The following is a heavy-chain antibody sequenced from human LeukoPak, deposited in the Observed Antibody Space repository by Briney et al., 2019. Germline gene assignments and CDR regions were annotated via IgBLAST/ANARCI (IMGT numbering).Heavy chain of an antibody. D-gene: IGHD2-2*01. CDR3: ARGPGYCSSTSCYVDY. V-gene: IGHV1-8*02. CDR1: GGTFSSYD. CDR2: MNPNSGNT. Sequence: GASVKVSCKASGGTFSSYDINWVRQATGQGLEWMGWMNPNSGNTGYAQKFQGRVTMTRNTSISTAYMELSSLRSEDTAVYYCARGPGYCSSTSCYVDYWGQGTLVTVSS. J-gene: IGHJ4*02.